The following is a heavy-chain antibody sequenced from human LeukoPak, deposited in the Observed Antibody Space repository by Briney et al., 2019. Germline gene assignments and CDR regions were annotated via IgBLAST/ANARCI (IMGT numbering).Heavy chain of an antibody. CDR3: AREVVTADYDAFDI. CDR2: INAGNGNT. J-gene: IGHJ3*02. Sequence: ASVKVSCKASGYTFTSYAMHWVRQAPGQRLEWMGWINAGNGNTKYSQKFQGRVTITRDTSASTAYMELSSLRSEDTAVYYCAREVVTADYDAFDIWGQGTMVTVSS. V-gene: IGHV1-3*01. D-gene: IGHD2-21*02. CDR1: GYTFTSYA.